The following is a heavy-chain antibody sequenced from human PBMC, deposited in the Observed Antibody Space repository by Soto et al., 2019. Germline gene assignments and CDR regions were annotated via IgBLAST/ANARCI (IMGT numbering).Heavy chain of an antibody. J-gene: IGHJ6*03. D-gene: IGHD2-2*01. Sequence: PGGSQRLSCSASGFTFRSYAMRWVRQAPGKGLEWVSAISGSGGSTYYADSVKGRFTISRDNSKNTLYLQMDGLRAEDAAVYYCPKGVDCSSTSCYFTANSYMDAWGKEAAVTVSS. CDR2: ISGSGGST. CDR3: PKGVDCSSTSCYFTANSYMDA. CDR1: GFTFRSYA. V-gene: IGHV3-23*01.